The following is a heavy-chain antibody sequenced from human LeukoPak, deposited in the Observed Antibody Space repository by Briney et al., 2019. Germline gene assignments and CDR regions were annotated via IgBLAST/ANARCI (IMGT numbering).Heavy chain of an antibody. Sequence: GGSLRLSCEPSGFTFSNYGIHWVRRAPGKGLEWVAFIRHDGNNEYYADSVKGRFTISRDNSKNTLYLQMDSLRPEDSALYSCATMLVADSFDYWGQETLVTVSS. V-gene: IGHV3-30*02. D-gene: IGHD6-6*01. CDR3: ATMLVADSFDY. CDR2: IRHDGNNE. J-gene: IGHJ4*02. CDR1: GFTFSNYG.